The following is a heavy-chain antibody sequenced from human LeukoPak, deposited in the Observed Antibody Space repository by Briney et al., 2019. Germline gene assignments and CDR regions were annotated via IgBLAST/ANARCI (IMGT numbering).Heavy chain of an antibody. J-gene: IGHJ4*02. V-gene: IGHV3-23*01. Sequence: GGSLRLSCAASGFIFSSYAMSWVRQAPGKGLEWVSTIDGSGSGIYYADSVKGRFTISRDDSKNTLYLQMNNLRVEDTAVYYCAKGRSSSSRGSFNYWGQGTLVTVSS. D-gene: IGHD6-13*01. CDR2: IDGSGSGI. CDR3: AKGRSSSSRGSFNY. CDR1: GFIFSSYA.